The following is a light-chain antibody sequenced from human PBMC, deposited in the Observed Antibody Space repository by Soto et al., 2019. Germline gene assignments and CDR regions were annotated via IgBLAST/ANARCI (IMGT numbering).Light chain of an antibody. J-gene: IGLJ3*02. CDR2: GND. CDR3: QSYDSSLSGSGV. Sequence: QSVLTQPPSVSGAPGQTVTISCTRSSSNIGAGYDVHWYQQFPGTAPKLLIYGNDNRPSGVPDRFSGSNSGTSASLAITGLQAEDEAEYYCQSYDSSLSGSGVFGGGTKLTVL. CDR1: SSNIGAGYD. V-gene: IGLV1-40*01.